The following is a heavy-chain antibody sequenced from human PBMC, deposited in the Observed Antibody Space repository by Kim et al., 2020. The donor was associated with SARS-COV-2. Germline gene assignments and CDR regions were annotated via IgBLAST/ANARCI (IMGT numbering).Heavy chain of an antibody. J-gene: IGHJ5*02. D-gene: IGHD3-10*01. V-gene: IGHV5-51*01. CDR2: IYPGDSDT. CDR3: ARHRTYYGSGAAGIGGWFDP. CDR1: GYSFTSYW. Sequence: GESLKISCKGSGYSFTSYWIGWVRQMPGKGLEWMGIIYPGDSDTRYSPSFQGQVTISADKSISTAYLQWSSLKASDTAMYYCARHRTYYGSGAAGIGGWFDPWGQGTLVTVSS.